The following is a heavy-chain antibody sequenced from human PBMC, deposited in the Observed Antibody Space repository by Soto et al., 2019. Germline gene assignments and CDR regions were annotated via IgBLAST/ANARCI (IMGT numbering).Heavy chain of an antibody. CDR3: AKLQAYTFGPGAYFEY. V-gene: IGHV3-23*01. J-gene: IGHJ4*02. Sequence: PGGCLRLSCAPSGFTFSSYAMSWVRQAPGKGPEWVSAISGSGGSTDYVESVKGRFTISRDNSKNTLYLQMNRLRAEDTAVYYCAKLQAYTFGPGAYFEYWGTGFPVTVFS. CDR2: ISGSGGST. CDR1: GFTFSSYA. D-gene: IGHD5-18*01.